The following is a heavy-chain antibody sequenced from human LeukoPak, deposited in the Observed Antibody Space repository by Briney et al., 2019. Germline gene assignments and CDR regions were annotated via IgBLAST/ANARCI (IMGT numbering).Heavy chain of an antibody. CDR2: IDPGDSDT. Sequence: GESLKISCQVSGYSFTNYWIGWVRQMPGKGLEWMGSIDPGDSDTRYSPSFQGQVTISADKSISTAYLQWSSLKASDTAMYYCASDYCSSTSCYVSWFDPWGQGTLVTVSS. J-gene: IGHJ5*02. V-gene: IGHV5-51*01. CDR3: ASDYCSSTSCYVSWFDP. CDR1: GYSFTNYW. D-gene: IGHD2-2*01.